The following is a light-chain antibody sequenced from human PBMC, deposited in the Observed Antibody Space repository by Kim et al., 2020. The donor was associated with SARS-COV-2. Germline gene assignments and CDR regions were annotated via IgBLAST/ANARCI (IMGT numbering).Light chain of an antibody. CDR2: DLN. CDR1: TSDIGNSSY. Sequence: QSIPIAYPGATSDIGNSSYAAWYRQHLGKAPKLIIYDLNYRRSGVSSRFSASTSGNGASLTISGLQADDEADYYCSAYTSSSALGVFGGGTQLTV. V-gene: IGLV2-14*03. J-gene: IGLJ3*02. CDR3: SAYTSSSALGV.